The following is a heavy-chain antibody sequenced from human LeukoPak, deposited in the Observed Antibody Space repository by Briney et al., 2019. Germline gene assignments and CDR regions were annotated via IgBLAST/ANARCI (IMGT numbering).Heavy chain of an antibody. CDR1: GFTFGDYA. CDR2: MRSKAYGWAT. Sequence: GGSLRLSCTTSGFTFGDYAVTWVRQAPGKGLEWVCFMRSKAYGWATEYAASVKGRFTISRDDSNSIAHLQMNSLRTEDTAMYYCARIEVSGHGFDYWGQGTLVTVSP. D-gene: IGHD3-10*01. J-gene: IGHJ4*02. CDR3: ARIEVSGHGFDY. V-gene: IGHV3-49*04.